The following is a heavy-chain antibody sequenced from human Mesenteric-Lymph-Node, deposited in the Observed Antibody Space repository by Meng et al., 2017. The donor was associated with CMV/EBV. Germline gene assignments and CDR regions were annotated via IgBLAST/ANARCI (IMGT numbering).Heavy chain of an antibody. V-gene: IGHV3-30*18. CDR1: GFNFSTCA. CDR2: ISKDGSYS. Sequence: AASGFNFSTCAMHWVRQAPGKGLEWVALISKDGSYSDYADSVKGRFTVFRDDSKNTVYLQMNSLRAEDAALYYCAKDLSGGWSMDYWGQGTPVTVSS. J-gene: IGHJ4*02. CDR3: AKDLSGGWSMDY. D-gene: IGHD6-19*01.